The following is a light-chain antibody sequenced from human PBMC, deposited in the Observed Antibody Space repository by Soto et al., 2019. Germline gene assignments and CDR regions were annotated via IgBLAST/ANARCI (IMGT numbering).Light chain of an antibody. Sequence: QSALTQPASVSGSPGQSITISCTGTSSDVGGYNYVSWYQQHPGKAPKLMIYDVSNRPSGVSNRFSGSKSGNTASLTISGRQAEDEADYYYSSYTSSSTYVFGTGTQLTVL. V-gene: IGLV2-14*01. CDR2: DVS. CDR3: SSYTSSSTYV. CDR1: SSDVGGYNY. J-gene: IGLJ1*01.